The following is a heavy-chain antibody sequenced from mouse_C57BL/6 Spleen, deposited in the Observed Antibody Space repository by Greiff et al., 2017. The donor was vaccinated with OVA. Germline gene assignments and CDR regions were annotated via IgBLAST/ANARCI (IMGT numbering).Heavy chain of an antibody. D-gene: IGHD2-1*01. CDR2: IYPSDSET. CDR3: ARGGNSPDY. Sequence: AQLQQPGAELVRPGSSVKLSCKASGYTFTSYWMDWVKQRPGQGLEWIGNIYPSDSETHYNQKFKDKATLTVDKSSSTAYMQLSSLTSEDSAVYYCARGGNSPDYWGQGTTLTVSS. V-gene: IGHV1-61*01. CDR1: GYTFTSYW. J-gene: IGHJ2*01.